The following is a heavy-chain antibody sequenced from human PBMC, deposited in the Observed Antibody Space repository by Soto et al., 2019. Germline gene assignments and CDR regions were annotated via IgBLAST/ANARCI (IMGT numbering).Heavy chain of an antibody. Sequence: QVQLVESGGGVVQPGRSLRLSCAASGFTFSSYAMHWVRQAPGKGLEWVAVISYDGSNKYYADSVKGRFTISRDNSKNTLYLQMNSLRAEDTGVYYWARERAYYDVLTGFEVGYGMDVWGQGTTVTVSS. CDR3: ARERAYYDVLTGFEVGYGMDV. J-gene: IGHJ6*02. D-gene: IGHD3-9*01. CDR1: GFTFSSYA. V-gene: IGHV3-30-3*01. CDR2: ISYDGSNK.